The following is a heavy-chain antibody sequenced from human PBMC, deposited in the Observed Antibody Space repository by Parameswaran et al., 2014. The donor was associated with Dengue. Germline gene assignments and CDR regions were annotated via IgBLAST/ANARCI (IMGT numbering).Heavy chain of an antibody. D-gene: IGHD3-22*01. J-gene: IGHJ4*02. V-gene: IGHV1-2*02. Sequence: WVRQAPGQGLEWMGWINPNSGGTNYAQKFQGRVTMTRDTSISTAYMELSRLRSDDTAIYFCARDQDTSGYPHDYWGQGTLVTVSS. CDR3: ARDQDTSGYPHDY. CDR2: INPNSGGT.